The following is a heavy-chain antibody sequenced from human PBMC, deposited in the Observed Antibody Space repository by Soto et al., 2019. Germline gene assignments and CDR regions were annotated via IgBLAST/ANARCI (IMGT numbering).Heavy chain of an antibody. V-gene: IGHV3-48*04. CDR2: ISSSGSTI. Sequence: QPGGSLRLSCAASGFTFSSYSMNWVRQAPGEGLEWVSYISSSGSTIYYADSVKGRFTISRDNAKNSLYLQMNSLRAEDTAVYYCARGPYDYVWGSDPPHFDYWGQGTLVTVSS. D-gene: IGHD3-16*02. CDR3: ARGPYDYVWGSDPPHFDY. CDR1: GFTFSSYS. J-gene: IGHJ4*02.